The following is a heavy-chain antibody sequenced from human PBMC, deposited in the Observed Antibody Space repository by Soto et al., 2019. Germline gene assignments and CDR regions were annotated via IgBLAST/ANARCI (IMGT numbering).Heavy chain of an antibody. CDR3: ARHEPLMSWKPPQDRVNP. CDR1: GYTFTSYW. V-gene: IGHV5-10-1*01. Sequence: GESLKISCRGFGYTFTSYWISWVRQMPGKGLEWMGKIDAADSNTNYSPSFQGHVIISADKSISTAYLRWSSLQASDTAIYYCARHEPLMSWKPPQDRVNPWGQGTLVTVSS. J-gene: IGHJ5*02. CDR2: IDAADSNT. D-gene: IGHD1-1*01.